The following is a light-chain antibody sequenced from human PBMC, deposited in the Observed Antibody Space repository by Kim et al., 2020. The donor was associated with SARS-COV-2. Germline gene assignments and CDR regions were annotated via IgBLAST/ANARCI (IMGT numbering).Light chain of an antibody. CDR1: NNDVGGYNY. J-gene: IGLJ1*01. CDR2: DVE. V-gene: IGLV2-14*03. CDR3: SSYTAASTSV. Sequence: QSALTQPASVSGSPGQSITIFCSGTNNDVGGYNYVSWYQQHPGKAPKLLIYDVERRPSGVSDRFSGSKSGYRASLTISGLQPEDEADYYCSSYTAASTSVLGTGTKVTVL.